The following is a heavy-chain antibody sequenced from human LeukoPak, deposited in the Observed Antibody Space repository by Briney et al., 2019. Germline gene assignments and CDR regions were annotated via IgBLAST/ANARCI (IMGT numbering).Heavy chain of an antibody. CDR2: INHSGST. CDR1: GGSFSGYS. J-gene: IGHJ4*02. CDR3: ARSYVWGSYRYDFDY. V-gene: IGHV4-34*01. Sequence: SETLSLTCAVYGGSFSGYSWSWIRQPPGKGLEWIREINHSGSTNYNPSLKSRVTISVDTSKNQFSLKLSSVTAADTAVYYCARSYVWGSYRYDFDYWGQGTLVTVSS. D-gene: IGHD3-16*02.